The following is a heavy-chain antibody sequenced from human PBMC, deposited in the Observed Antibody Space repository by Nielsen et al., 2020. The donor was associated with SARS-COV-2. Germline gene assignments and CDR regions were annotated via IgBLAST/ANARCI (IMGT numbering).Heavy chain of an antibody. D-gene: IGHD4-17*01. Sequence: GESLKISCAASRNYAMSWVRQALGKGLEWVSAISYSGETTYYADSVKGRFTVSRDNSKNTLYLQMNSLRVEDTALYYCAKNRRDYGDYGDFDYWGQGILVTVAS. CDR3: AKNRRDYGDYGDFDY. J-gene: IGHJ4*02. V-gene: IGHV3-23*01. CDR1: RNYA. CDR2: ISYSGETT.